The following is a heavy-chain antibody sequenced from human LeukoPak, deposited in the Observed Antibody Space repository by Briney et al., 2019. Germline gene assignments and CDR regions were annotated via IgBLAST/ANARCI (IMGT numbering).Heavy chain of an antibody. Sequence: ASVKVSCKASGYTFTTYAMNWVRQAPGQGLGWMGWINTNTGNPTYAQGFTGRFVFSLDTSVSTAYLQINSLKAEDTAVYYCAREYYDFWSGYRSGAFEIWGQGTMVTVSS. D-gene: IGHD3-3*01. CDR1: GYTFTTYA. CDR2: INTNTGNP. CDR3: AREYYDFWSGYRSGAFEI. V-gene: IGHV7-4-1*02. J-gene: IGHJ3*02.